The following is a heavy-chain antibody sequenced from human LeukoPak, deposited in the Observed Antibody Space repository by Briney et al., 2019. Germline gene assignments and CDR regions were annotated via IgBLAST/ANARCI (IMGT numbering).Heavy chain of an antibody. V-gene: IGHV3-20*04. Sequence: GGSLRLSCAASGFTFDDYGMSWVRQAPGKGLERVSGINWNGGSTGYADSVKGRFTISRDNAKNSLYLQMNRLRAEDTALYYCARAGIYCSGGSCYSWFDPWGQGTLVTVSS. D-gene: IGHD2-15*01. CDR1: GFTFDDYG. CDR2: INWNGGST. J-gene: IGHJ5*02. CDR3: ARAGIYCSGGSCYSWFDP.